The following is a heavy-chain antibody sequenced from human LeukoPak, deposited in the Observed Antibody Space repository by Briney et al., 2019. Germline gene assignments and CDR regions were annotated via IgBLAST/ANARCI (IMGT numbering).Heavy chain of an antibody. D-gene: IGHD1/OR15-1a*01. V-gene: IGHV1-18*01. CDR2: ISAYNGNT. J-gene: IGHJ6*03. Sequence: ASVKVSCKASGYTFTSYGISWVRQAPGQGLEWMGWISAYNGNTNYAQKLQGRVTMTTDTSTSTAYMELRSLRSDDTAVYYCARGQNWNSRWYVRSAYYYYMDVWGKGTTVTVSS. CDR1: GYTFTSYG. CDR3: ARGQNWNSRWYVRSAYYYYMDV.